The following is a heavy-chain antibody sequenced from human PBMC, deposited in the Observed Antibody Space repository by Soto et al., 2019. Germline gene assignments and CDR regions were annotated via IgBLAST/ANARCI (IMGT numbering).Heavy chain of an antibody. D-gene: IGHD3-22*01. Sequence: SGPTLVNPTQTLTLTCTRSGLSISTSGMRVSWIRQPPGKALEWLARIDCDDYKFYSTTLKTRLTIFKDTFKNQVVLTLTNMDPVDTATYYCARLWPDSSGRVRAGWFDLWGQGTLVTVSS. J-gene: IGHJ5*02. CDR1: GLSISTSGMR. CDR3: ARLWPDSSGRVRAGWFDL. V-gene: IGHV2-70*04. CDR2: IDCDDYK.